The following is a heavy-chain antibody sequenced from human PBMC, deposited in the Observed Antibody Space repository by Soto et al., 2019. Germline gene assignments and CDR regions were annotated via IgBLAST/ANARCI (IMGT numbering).Heavy chain of an antibody. V-gene: IGHV3-13*01. Sequence: EVQLVESGGGLVQPGGSLRLSCAASGFTFSSYDMHWVRQATGKGLEWVSAIGTAGDTYYAGSVKGRFTISRENAKNSWYLQMSSVRAGDTGVCYCARGLAAAGSGYYCGMDVWGQGTTVNVSS. CDR3: ARGLAAAGSGYYCGMDV. CDR2: IGTAGDT. D-gene: IGHD6-13*01. J-gene: IGHJ6*02. CDR1: GFTFSSYD.